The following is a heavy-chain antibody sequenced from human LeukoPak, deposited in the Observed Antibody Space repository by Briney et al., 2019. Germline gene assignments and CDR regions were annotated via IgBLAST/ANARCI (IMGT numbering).Heavy chain of an antibody. Sequence: SETLSLTCTVSGGSISSGGYYWSWIRQPPGKGLEWIGYIYHSGSTYYNPSLKSRVTISVDRSKNQFSLKLSSVTAADTAAYYCARDGRLRTGFDYWGQGTLVTVSS. CDR2: IYHSGST. V-gene: IGHV4-30-2*01. CDR1: GGSISSGGYY. J-gene: IGHJ4*02. D-gene: IGHD3/OR15-3a*01. CDR3: ARDGRLRTGFDY.